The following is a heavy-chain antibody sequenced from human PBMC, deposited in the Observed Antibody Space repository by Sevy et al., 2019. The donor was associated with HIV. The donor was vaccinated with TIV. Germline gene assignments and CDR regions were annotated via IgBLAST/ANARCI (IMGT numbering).Heavy chain of an antibody. Sequence: GRSLRLSCAASGFTFSSYGMHWVRQAPGKGLEWVAVIWYDGSNKYYADSVKGRFTISRDNSKNTLYLQMNSLRAEDTAVYYCARDRQYSSSSGRYYYYGMDVWGQGTTVTVSS. J-gene: IGHJ6*02. CDR3: ARDRQYSSSSGRYYYYGMDV. CDR1: GFTFSSYG. CDR2: IWYDGSNK. V-gene: IGHV3-33*01. D-gene: IGHD6-6*01.